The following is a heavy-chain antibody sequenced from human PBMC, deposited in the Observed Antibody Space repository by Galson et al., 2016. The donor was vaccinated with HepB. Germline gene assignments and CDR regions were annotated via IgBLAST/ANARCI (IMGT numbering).Heavy chain of an antibody. J-gene: IGHJ4*02. CDR2: ISRSGDAT. CDR3: ARDHLWAFDY. CDR1: GFTFSSYA. V-gene: IGHV3-23*01. Sequence: SLRLSCAASGFTFSSYAMDWVRQAPRKGLEWVSAISRSGDATYYADSVKGRFTIFRDNSKDTLYLQMNSLRAEDTAVYYCARDHLWAFDYWGQGTLVIVSS. D-gene: IGHD7-27*01.